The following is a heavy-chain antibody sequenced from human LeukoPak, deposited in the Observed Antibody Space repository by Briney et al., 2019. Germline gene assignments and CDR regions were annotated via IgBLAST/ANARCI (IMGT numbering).Heavy chain of an antibody. V-gene: IGHV4-4*07. Sequence: PSEALSLTCTVSGVSISSYYWSWIRQPAGKGLEWIGRIYTSGSTNYNPSLKSRVTMSVDTSKNQFSLKLSSVTAADTAVYYCARGSADIVATTTLGYSYGTPNHLDYWGQGTLVTVSS. CDR1: GVSISSYY. D-gene: IGHD5-12*01. CDR3: ARGSADIVATTTLGYSYGTPNHLDY. CDR2: IYTSGST. J-gene: IGHJ4*02.